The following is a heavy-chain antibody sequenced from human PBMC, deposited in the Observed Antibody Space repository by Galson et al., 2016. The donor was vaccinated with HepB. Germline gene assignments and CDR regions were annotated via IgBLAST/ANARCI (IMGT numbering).Heavy chain of an antibody. J-gene: IGHJ4*02. CDR1: GDSVSSNSAT. D-gene: IGHD2-15*01. V-gene: IGHV6-1*01. Sequence: CAISGDSVSSNSATWNWIRQSPSRGLEWLGRTYYRSAWLDDYAISVKSRISINPDTSKNRFSLHLNSVTPEDTAVYYCARERRYCTDGSCYSFDYGGLGTLVTVSS. CDR3: ARERRYCTDGSCYSFDY. CDR2: TYYRSAWLD.